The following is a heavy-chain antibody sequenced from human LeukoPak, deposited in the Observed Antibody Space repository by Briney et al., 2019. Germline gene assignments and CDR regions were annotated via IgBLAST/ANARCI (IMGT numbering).Heavy chain of an antibody. CDR1: GFTFSSYG. Sequence: PGRSLRLSCAASGFTFSSYGMHWVRQAPGRGLEWVAVISYDESVKDYADSVKGRFTISRDNSKNTLYVQMNNLRAEDTAVYYCAKDYYAGDGRFFDYWGQGTLVTVSS. CDR2: ISYDESVK. J-gene: IGHJ4*02. CDR3: AKDYYAGDGRFFDY. D-gene: IGHD3-10*01. V-gene: IGHV3-30*18.